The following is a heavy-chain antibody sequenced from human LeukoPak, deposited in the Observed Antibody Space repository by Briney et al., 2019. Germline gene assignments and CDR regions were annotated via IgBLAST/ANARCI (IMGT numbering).Heavy chain of an antibody. V-gene: IGHV4-59*01. CDR1: GGSISNYY. Sequence: SETLSLTCTVSGGSISNYYWSWIRQPPGKGLEWIGYIYYSGSTNYNPSLKSRVTISVDTSKNQFSLKLSSVTAADTAVYYCVRGPQVGSFPDGFDVWGQGTMVTVSS. J-gene: IGHJ3*01. D-gene: IGHD1-26*01. CDR2: IYYSGST. CDR3: VRGPQVGSFPDGFDV.